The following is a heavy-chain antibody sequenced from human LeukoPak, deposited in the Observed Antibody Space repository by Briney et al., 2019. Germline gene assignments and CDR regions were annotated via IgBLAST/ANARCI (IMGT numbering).Heavy chain of an antibody. V-gene: IGHV4-61*02. J-gene: IGHJ5*02. Sequence: PSETRSLTCTVSGGSISSGSYYWSWIRQPAGKGLEWIGRIYTSGSTNYNPSLKSRVTISVDTSKNQFSLKLSSVTAADTAVYYCAREPFQWLADLGWFDPWGQGTLVTVSS. D-gene: IGHD6-19*01. CDR3: AREPFQWLADLGWFDP. CDR2: IYTSGST. CDR1: GGSISSGSYY.